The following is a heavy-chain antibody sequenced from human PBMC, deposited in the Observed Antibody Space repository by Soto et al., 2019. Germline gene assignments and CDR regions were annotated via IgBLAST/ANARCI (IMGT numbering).Heavy chain of an antibody. CDR2: ISYDGNNK. J-gene: IGHJ6*02. CDR3: ARAGCDGGSCYTLVGLRYGMDV. V-gene: IGHV3-30-3*01. CDR1: GFTFSSYV. Sequence: QVQLVESGGGVVQPGRSLGLSCAASGFTFSSYVWYWVRQAPGKGLEWVVVISYDGNNKYYADSVKGRFTISRDNSKNTLYLQMNSLRAEDTAVYYCARAGCDGGSCYTLVGLRYGMDVWGQGTTVTVSS. D-gene: IGHD2-15*01.